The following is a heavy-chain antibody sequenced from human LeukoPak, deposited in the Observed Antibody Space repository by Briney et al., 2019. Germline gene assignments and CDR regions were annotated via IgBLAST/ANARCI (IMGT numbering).Heavy chain of an antibody. V-gene: IGHV4-59*01. CDR2: IYYSGST. CDR1: GGSISSCY. J-gene: IGHJ4*02. D-gene: IGHD2-2*01. CDR3: ARSLYCSSTSCSTDY. Sequence: SETLSLTCTVSGGSISSCYWSWIRQPPGKGLEWIGYIYYSGSTNYNPSLTSRVTISVDTSKNQFSLKLSSVTAADTAVYYCARSLYCSSTSCSTDYWGQGTLVTVSS.